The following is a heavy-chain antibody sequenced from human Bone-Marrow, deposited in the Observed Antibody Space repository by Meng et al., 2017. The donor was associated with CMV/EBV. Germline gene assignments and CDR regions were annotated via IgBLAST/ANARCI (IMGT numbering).Heavy chain of an antibody. Sequence: SVKVSCKASGGTFSSDAITWVRQAPGQGLEWMGGIIPIFSTANYAQKFQGRVTITADKSTSTAYMELSSLRSEDTAVYYCARDPLGGFWSGWAANWGQGTTVTVSS. V-gene: IGHV1-69*06. CDR3: ARDPLGGFWSGWAAN. D-gene: IGHD3-3*01. CDR2: IIPIFSTA. J-gene: IGHJ6*02. CDR1: GGTFSSDA.